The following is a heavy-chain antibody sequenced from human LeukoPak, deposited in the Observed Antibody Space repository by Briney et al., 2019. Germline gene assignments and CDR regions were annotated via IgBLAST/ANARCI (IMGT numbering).Heavy chain of an antibody. D-gene: IGHD3-9*01. Sequence: GGSLRLSCAASGFTFSNAWMSWVRQAPGKGLKWVGRIKSKTDGGTTDYAAPVKGRFTISRDDSKNTLYLQMNSLKTEDTAVYYCTTSVLRYFDWLFDYWGQGTLVTVSS. J-gene: IGHJ4*02. CDR1: GFTFSNAW. V-gene: IGHV3-15*01. CDR3: TTSVLRYFDWLFDY. CDR2: IKSKTDGGTT.